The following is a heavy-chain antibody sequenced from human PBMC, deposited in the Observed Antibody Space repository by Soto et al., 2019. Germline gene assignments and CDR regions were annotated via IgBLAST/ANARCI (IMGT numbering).Heavy chain of an antibody. CDR3: ARVGDFWSGSLDY. D-gene: IGHD3-3*01. CDR2: IDPSDSQT. CDR1: GYSFAGYW. V-gene: IGHV5-10-1*01. J-gene: IGHJ4*02. Sequence: GESLKISCKGSGYSFAGYWITWVRQKPGKGLEWMGRIDPSDSQTYYSPSFRGHVTISATKYITTVFLQWSSLRASDTAVYYCARVGDFWSGSLDYWGQGTLVTVSS.